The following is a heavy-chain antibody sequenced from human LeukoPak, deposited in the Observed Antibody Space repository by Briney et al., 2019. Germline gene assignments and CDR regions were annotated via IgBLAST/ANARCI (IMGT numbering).Heavy chain of an antibody. V-gene: IGHV1-8*02. J-gene: IGHJ4*02. CDR1: GYTFTSYA. CDR2: MNPKSGNT. CDR3: ARVWGAIDY. Sequence: GASVKVSCKASGYTFTSYAMHWVRQAPGQRLEWMGWMNPKSGNTGSAQRFQGRVTMTRDTSISTAYMELSSLRSEDTAVYYCARVWGAIDYWGLGTLVTVSS. D-gene: IGHD1-26*01.